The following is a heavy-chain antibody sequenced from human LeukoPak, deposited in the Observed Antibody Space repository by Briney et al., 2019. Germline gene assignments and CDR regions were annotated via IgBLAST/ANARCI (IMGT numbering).Heavy chain of an antibody. J-gene: IGHJ3*02. CDR3: AREVPATAEYAFDI. CDR1: GGTFSSYA. D-gene: IGHD2-2*01. V-gene: IGHV1-69*04. Sequence: ASVKVSCKASGGTFSSYAISWVRQAPGQGLECMGRIIPILGIANYAQKFQGRVTITADKSTSIAYMELSSLRSEDTAVYYCAREVPATAEYAFDIWGQGTMVTVSS. CDR2: IIPILGIA.